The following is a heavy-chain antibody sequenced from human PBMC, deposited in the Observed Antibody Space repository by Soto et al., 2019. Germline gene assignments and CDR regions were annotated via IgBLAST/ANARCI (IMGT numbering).Heavy chain of an antibody. CDR2: INPDNGNT. V-gene: IGHV1-3*01. Sequence: ASVKVSCKASGYTFTRYAMNWVRQAPGQRLEWMGWINPDNGNTKSSQEFQDRVIITRDTSASTAYMDLSSLRSEDTAVYYCARGIATGQLDPWGQGTLVTVSS. J-gene: IGHJ5*02. D-gene: IGHD2-15*01. CDR3: ARGIATGQLDP. CDR1: GYTFTRYA.